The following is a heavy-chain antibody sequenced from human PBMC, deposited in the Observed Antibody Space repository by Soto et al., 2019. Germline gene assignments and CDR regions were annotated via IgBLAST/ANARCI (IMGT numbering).Heavy chain of an antibody. Sequence: SESLSLTFGVYGGSFRNYYWIWVRQPPGKGLEWIGEVNHSGEATYNPSLQSRITISLDTSNSQFSLRLTSVTAAETAVYYCARGRSSGWYRWFDPWGQGTLVTVS. V-gene: IGHV4-34*01. CDR1: GGSFRNYY. CDR2: VNHSGEA. CDR3: ARGRSSGWYRWFDP. J-gene: IGHJ5*02. D-gene: IGHD6-19*01.